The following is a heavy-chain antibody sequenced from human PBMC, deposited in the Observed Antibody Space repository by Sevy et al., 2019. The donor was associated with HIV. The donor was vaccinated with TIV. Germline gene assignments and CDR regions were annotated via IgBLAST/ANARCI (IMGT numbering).Heavy chain of an antibody. J-gene: IGHJ4*02. CDR3: ARVAVSYCTNDCNHRFDY. D-gene: IGHD2-8*01. CDR1: GFSFSHYA. Sequence: GGSLRLSCAVSGFSFSHYAIHWVRQAPGKGLEWVSLISYDGTYKYYADSVKGRFTISRDNSKNTLYLQMNSLRGNDTAVYYCARVAVSYCTNDCNHRFDYWGPGALVTVSS. CDR2: ISYDGTYK. V-gene: IGHV3-30-3*01.